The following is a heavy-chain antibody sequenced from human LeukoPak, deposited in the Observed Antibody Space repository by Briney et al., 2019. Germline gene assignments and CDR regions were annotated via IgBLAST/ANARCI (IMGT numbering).Heavy chain of an antibody. Sequence: ASVKVSCKASGYTFTGYYMHWVRQAPGQGLEWMGWIYPNSDGTNYAQKFQDRVTMTRDTSISTAYMELSRLRSDDTAVYYCASVCSSNTCSADYWGQGTLVTVSS. CDR2: IYPNSDGT. J-gene: IGHJ4*02. CDR1: GYTFTGYY. CDR3: ASVCSSNTCSADY. V-gene: IGHV1-2*02. D-gene: IGHD2-2*01.